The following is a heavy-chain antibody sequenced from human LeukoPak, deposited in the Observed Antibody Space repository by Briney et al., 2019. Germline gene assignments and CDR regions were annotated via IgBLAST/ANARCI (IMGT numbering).Heavy chain of an antibody. D-gene: IGHD1-1*01. CDR1: GFTFSSYS. CDR3: ARVTTGTGYPYYYYYGMDV. J-gene: IGHJ6*02. Sequence: KSGGSLRLSCAASGFTFSSYSMNWVRQAPGKGLEWVSSIGSSSSYIYYADSVKGRFTISRDNAKNSLYLQMNSLRAEDTAVYYCARVTTGTGYPYYYYYGMDVWGQGTTVTVSS. V-gene: IGHV3-21*01. CDR2: IGSSSSYI.